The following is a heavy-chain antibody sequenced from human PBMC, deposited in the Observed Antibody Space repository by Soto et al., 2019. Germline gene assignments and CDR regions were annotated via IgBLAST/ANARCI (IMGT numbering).Heavy chain of an antibody. Sequence: SVKVSCKASGGTFSSYAISWVRQAPGQGLEWMGGIIPIFGTANYAQKFQGRVTIAADESTSTAYMELSSLRSEDTAVYYCERDEYCSSTSCYTFYDILTGYYYYGMDVWGQGTTVTVSS. CDR2: IIPIFGTA. J-gene: IGHJ6*02. CDR1: GGTFSSYA. V-gene: IGHV1-69*13. CDR3: ERDEYCSSTSCYTFYDILTGYYYYGMDV. D-gene: IGHD2-2*02.